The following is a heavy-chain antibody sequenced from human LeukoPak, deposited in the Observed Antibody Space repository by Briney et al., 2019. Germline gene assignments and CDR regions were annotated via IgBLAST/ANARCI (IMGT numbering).Heavy chain of an antibody. CDR1: GYTFTSYD. J-gene: IGHJ4*02. V-gene: IGHV1-8*01. D-gene: IGHD4-11*01. Sequence: GASVKVSCKASGYTFTSYDINWVRQAPGQGLEWMGWMNPNSGNTGYAQKFQGRVTMTRNTSISTAYMELSSLRSEDTAVYYCAIHPDYRTGYYFDYGGQGPLVTVS. CDR3: AIHPDYRTGYYFDY. CDR2: MNPNSGNT.